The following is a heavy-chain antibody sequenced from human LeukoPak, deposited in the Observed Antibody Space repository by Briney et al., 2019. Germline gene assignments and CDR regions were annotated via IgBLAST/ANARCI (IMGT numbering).Heavy chain of an antibody. CDR3: AREGAGYY. J-gene: IGHJ4*02. CDR1: GGSINSGNYY. Sequence: SETLSLTCTVSGGSINSGNYYWNWIRQPAGKGLEWIGRIYTNGGIMYNPSLKSRVAISMDTYKNQFSLDLNSVTAADTAMYYCAREGAGYYWGQGTLVTVSS. D-gene: IGHD1-26*01. V-gene: IGHV4-61*02. CDR2: IYTNGGI.